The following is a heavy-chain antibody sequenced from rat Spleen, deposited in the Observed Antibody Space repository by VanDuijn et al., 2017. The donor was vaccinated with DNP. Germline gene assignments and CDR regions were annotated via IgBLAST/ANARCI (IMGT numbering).Heavy chain of an antibody. CDR3: ASGFGWFAY. J-gene: IGHJ3*01. CDR2: ITTGGEIT. D-gene: IGHD4-1*01. CDR1: GFTFNKDW. V-gene: IGHV5-31*01. Sequence: EVQLVESGGDPVQPGGSLTLSCVVSGFTFNKDWMTWVRQVPGKGLEWVASITTGGEITYYPDSVKGRFTISRDHATNTLYLRLNSLRSEDTAIYYCASGFGWFAYWGQGTLVTVSS.